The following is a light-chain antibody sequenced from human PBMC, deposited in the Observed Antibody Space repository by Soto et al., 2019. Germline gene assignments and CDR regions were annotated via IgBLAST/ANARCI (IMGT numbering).Light chain of an antibody. J-gene: IGKJ5*01. Sequence: VLTQSPGTLSLSPGERATVSCRASQSVGSSYLAWYQQKPGQAPRVLIYGTSTRATGIPATFSGSGSGTQFTLTISSLQSEDFAVYYCQQYNNWPAITFGQGTRLEI. CDR3: QQYNNWPAIT. CDR1: QSVGSSY. V-gene: IGKV3D-15*01. CDR2: GTS.